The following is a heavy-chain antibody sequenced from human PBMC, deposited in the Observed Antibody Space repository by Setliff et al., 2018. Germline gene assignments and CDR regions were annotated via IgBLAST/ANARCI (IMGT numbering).Heavy chain of an antibody. CDR2: IYAGNSQI. CDR3: TRHEDRNKCTSSSCYRENDAFDV. V-gene: IGHV5-51*01. CDR1: GYTFSLSW. Sequence: PGESLKISCKDSGYTFSLSWIGWVRQMPGKGLDWMGIIYAGNSQIKYGPSFQGQFTISVDKSISTAYLQWSSLKASDTAMYYCTRHEDRNKCTSSSCYRENDAFDVWGQGAMVTVSS. J-gene: IGHJ3*01. D-gene: IGHD2-2*01.